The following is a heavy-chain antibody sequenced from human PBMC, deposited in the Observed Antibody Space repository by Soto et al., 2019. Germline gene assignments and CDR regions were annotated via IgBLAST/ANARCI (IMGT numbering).Heavy chain of an antibody. D-gene: IGHD2-15*01. Sequence: QLQLQESGSGLVKPSQTLSLTCAVSGGSISSGGYSWIWILQPPGKGLEWIGYIYHSGSTYYNPSLKSRVTISVDRSKNQFSLKLSSVTAADTAVYYCASGVVVVAAFPWFDPWGQGTLVTVSS. J-gene: IGHJ5*02. V-gene: IGHV4-30-2*01. CDR1: GGSISSGGYS. CDR2: IYHSGST. CDR3: ASGVVVVAAFPWFDP.